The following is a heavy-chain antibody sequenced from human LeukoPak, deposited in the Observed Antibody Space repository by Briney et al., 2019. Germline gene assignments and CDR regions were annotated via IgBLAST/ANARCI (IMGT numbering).Heavy chain of an antibody. J-gene: IGHJ5*02. CDR1: GFTFSTYA. Sequence: GGSLRLSCAASGFTFSTYAMSWVRQAPGKGLEWVSAISGSGGKTYYADSVKGRFTISRDNSKSTLYLQMNSLRDEDTAVYYCARGRSPPGVPAPGQRFDPWGQGTLVTVSS. V-gene: IGHV3-23*01. CDR2: ISGSGGKT. D-gene: IGHD6-13*01. CDR3: ARGRSPPGVPAPGQRFDP.